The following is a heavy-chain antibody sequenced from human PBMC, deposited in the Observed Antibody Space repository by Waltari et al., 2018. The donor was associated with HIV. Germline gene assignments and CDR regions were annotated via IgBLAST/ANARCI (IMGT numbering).Heavy chain of an antibody. CDR1: GGSISSSSSY. J-gene: IGHJ4*02. D-gene: IGHD2-15*01. V-gene: IGHV4-39*07. CDR3: ARTYCSGGSCYSNYFHY. Sequence: QLQLQESGPGLVKPSETLSLTCTVSGGSISSSSSYWGWIRQPPGKGLEWIGSIYYSGSTYYNPSLKSRVTISVDTSKNQFSLKLSSVTAADTAVYYCARTYCSGGSCYSNYFHYWGQGTLVTVSS. CDR2: IYYSGST.